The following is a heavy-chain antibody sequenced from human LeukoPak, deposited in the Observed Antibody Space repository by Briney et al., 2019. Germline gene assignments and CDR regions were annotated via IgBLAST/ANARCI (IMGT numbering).Heavy chain of an antibody. V-gene: IGHV1-18*01. CDR1: GYTFTSYG. J-gene: IGHJ4*02. CDR2: ISAYNGNT. Sequence: ASVKVSCKASGYTFTSYGISWVRQAPGQGLEWMGWISAYNGNTNYAQKLQGRVTMTTDTSTSTAYMELRSLRSDDTAVYYCARAYTYYYDSSGYYSFDYWAREPWSPSPQ. CDR3: ARAYTYYYDSSGYYSFDY. D-gene: IGHD3-22*01.